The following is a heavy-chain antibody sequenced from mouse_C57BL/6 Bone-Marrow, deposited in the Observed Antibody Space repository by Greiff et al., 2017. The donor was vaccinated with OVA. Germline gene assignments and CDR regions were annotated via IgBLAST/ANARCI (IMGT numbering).Heavy chain of an antibody. V-gene: IGHV1-18*01. CDR1: GYTFTDYN. CDR3: AREGPLPWYFDV. J-gene: IGHJ1*03. D-gene: IGHD1-2*01. CDR2: INPNNGGT. Sequence: EVQLQQSGPELVKPGASVKIPCKASGYTFTDYNMDWVKQSHGKSLEWIGAINPNNGGTIYNQKFKGKATLTVDKSSSTAYMELRSLTSEDTAVYYCAREGPLPWYFDVWGTGTTVTVSS.